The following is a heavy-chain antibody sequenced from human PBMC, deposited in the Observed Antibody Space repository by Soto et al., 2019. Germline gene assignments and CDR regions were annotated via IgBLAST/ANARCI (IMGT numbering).Heavy chain of an antibody. D-gene: IGHD4-17*01. J-gene: IGHJ3*02. CDR3: AHPRGYGVFDAYDI. V-gene: IGHV3-23*01. CDR2: ISAGGGTT. Sequence: GGSLRLSCGASGFTFSTYAMSWVRQAPGKGLEWVSAISAGGGTTYYADSVKGRFTISRDNSMNALYLQINSLRIEDTAVYYCAHPRGYGVFDAYDIWGQGTMVTVSS. CDR1: GFTFSTYA.